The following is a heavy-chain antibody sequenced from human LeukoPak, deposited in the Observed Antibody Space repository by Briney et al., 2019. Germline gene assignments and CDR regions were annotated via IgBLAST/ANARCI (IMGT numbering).Heavy chain of an antibody. CDR3: ARSSMVTSFVDY. D-gene: IGHD5-18*01. J-gene: IGHJ4*02. V-gene: IGHV4-59*01. Sequence: PSETLSLTCTASGGSISSYYRSWIRQPPGKGLEWIGDIYYSGSTTYNPSPKSRVTISVDKTKNQFSLNLSSVTAADAAVYYCARSSMVTSFVDYCGQGTLVTVSS. CDR2: IYYSGST. CDR1: GGSISSYY.